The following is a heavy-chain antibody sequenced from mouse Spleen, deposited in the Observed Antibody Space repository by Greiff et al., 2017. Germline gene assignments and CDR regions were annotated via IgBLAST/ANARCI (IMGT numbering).Heavy chain of an antibody. CDR3: ARGGGYDEPLYYAMDY. J-gene: IGHJ4*01. Sequence: QVQLQQSGAELVRPGTSVKMSCKASGYTFTNYWIGWAKQRPGHGLEWIGDIYPGGGYTNYNEKFKGKATLTADKSSSTAYMQFSSLTSEDSAIYYCARGGGYDEPLYYAMDYWGQGTSVTVSS. CDR2: IYPGGGYT. V-gene: IGHV1-63*01. D-gene: IGHD2-2*01. CDR1: GYTFTNYW.